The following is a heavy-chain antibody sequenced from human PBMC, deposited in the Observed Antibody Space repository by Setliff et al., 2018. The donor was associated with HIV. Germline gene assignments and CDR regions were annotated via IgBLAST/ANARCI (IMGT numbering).Heavy chain of an antibody. CDR3: AREGFYNSYYYYMDV. V-gene: IGHV4-4*07. CDR1: DGSISNYY. D-gene: IGHD2-2*02. J-gene: IGHJ6*03. Sequence: SETLSLTCTVSDGSISNYYWNWIRQPAGKGLEWIGRIFTSGTTNYNPSLRSRVTISVDTSKNQFSLRLSSVTAADTAVYYCAREGFYNSYYYYMDVWGIGTTVTVS. CDR2: IFTSGTT.